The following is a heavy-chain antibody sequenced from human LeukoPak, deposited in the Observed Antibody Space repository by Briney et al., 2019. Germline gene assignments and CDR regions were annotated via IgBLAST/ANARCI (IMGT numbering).Heavy chain of an antibody. V-gene: IGHV3-48*03. Sequence: PGGSLRLSCSASGFTFRSYAMNWVRQAPGKGLEWISYISSRGGTIYHADSVKGRFTVSRDNAKNSLYLQMNSLRAEDTAVYYCATQGRSAISGIWGQGTMVTVSS. CDR1: GFTFRSYA. J-gene: IGHJ3*02. D-gene: IGHD3-3*01. CDR2: ISSRGGTI. CDR3: ATQGRSAISGI.